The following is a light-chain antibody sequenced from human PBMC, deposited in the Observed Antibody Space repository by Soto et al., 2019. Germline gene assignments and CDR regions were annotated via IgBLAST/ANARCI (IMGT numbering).Light chain of an antibody. CDR2: DVS. V-gene: IGLV2-14*03. CDR1: SSDVGGYNY. J-gene: IGLJ2*01. CDR3: SSYTISSVV. Sequence: QSALTQPASVSGSPGQSITLSCTGASSDVGGYNYVSWYQQHPGKAPKLMIYDVSNRPSGVSNRFSGSKSDNTASLTISGLQGEDEADYYCSSYTISSVVFGGGTKVTVL.